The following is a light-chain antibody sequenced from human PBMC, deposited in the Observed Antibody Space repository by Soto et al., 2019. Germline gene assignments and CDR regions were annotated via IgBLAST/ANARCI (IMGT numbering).Light chain of an antibody. Sequence: ELVLTQSPATLSLSPGERATLSCRASQSVSSSLAWYQQQPGQAPRLLIYDASHRATGIPARFSGSGSGTDFTLTISILEPGDFAVYYCQQRSNWPPITFGQGTRLEIK. CDR2: DAS. CDR1: QSVSSS. V-gene: IGKV3-11*01. CDR3: QQRSNWPPIT. J-gene: IGKJ5*01.